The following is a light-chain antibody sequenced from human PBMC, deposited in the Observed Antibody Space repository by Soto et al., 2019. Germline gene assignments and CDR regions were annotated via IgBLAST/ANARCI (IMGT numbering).Light chain of an antibody. V-gene: IGLV1-44*01. CDR2: SNS. CDR1: SSNIETNT. J-gene: IGLJ7*01. Sequence: QSVLTQPPSASGTPGQRVTIFCSGSSSNIETNTVNWYQQLPGTAPKILIYSNSQRPSGVPDRFSGSKSGTSASLTISGLQSEDEADYYCAAWDDSLSGPLFGGGTQLTVL. CDR3: AAWDDSLSGPL.